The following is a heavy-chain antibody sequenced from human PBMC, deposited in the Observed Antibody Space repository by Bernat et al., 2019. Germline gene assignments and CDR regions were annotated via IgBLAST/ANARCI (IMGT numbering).Heavy chain of an antibody. CDR2: INPSGGST. J-gene: IGHJ4*02. Sequence: QVQLVQSGAEVKKPGASVKVSCKASGYTFTSYYMHWVRQAPGQGLEWMGIINPSGGSTSYAQKFQGRVTMTRDTSTSTVYMELSSLRSEDTAVYYCASEDCDSSGYYPHAGDYWGQGTLVTVSS. V-gene: IGHV1-46*03. CDR3: ASEDCDSSGYYPHAGDY. CDR1: GYTFTSYY. D-gene: IGHD3-22*01.